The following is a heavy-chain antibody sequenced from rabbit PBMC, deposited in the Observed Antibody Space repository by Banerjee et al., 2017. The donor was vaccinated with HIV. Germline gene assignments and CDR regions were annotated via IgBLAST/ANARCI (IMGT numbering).Heavy chain of an antibody. J-gene: IGHJ6*01. D-gene: IGHD7-1*01. Sequence: QEQLEESGGDLVKPGGTLTLTCTASGFSFSDKYVMSWVRQAPGKGLEWIGCINTGSGSAYYANWAKGRFTISKTSSTTVTLQMTSLTAADTATYFCARDAGGDGYSNDLWGPGTLVTVS. V-gene: IGHV1S45*01. CDR1: GFSFSDKYV. CDR2: INTGSGSA. CDR3: ARDAGGDGYSNDL.